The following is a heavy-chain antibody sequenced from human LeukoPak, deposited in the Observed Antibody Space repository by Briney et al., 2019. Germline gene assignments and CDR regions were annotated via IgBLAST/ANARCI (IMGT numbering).Heavy chain of an antibody. CDR2: MSGGGGNT. CDR3: ARDFRYYDSSGYWEYYFDY. CDR1: GFTFSTYA. D-gene: IGHD3-22*01. J-gene: IGHJ4*02. V-gene: IGHV3-23*01. Sequence: PGGSLTLSCAASGFTFSTYAMSWVRQAPGKGLEWVSGMSGGGGNTFYANSVKGRFTISRDNAKNSLYLQMNSLRAEDTAVYYCARDFRYYDSSGYWEYYFDYWGQGTLVTVSS.